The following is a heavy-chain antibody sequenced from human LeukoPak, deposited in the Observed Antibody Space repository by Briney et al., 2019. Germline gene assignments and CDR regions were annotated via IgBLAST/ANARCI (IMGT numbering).Heavy chain of an antibody. Sequence: ASVKVSCKTSVYTFTTYHINWVRQATGQGLEGLGLMNPYSGDTGYAQKFQGRLSITSDSSISTAYMELSSLRSDDTAVYFCARTTSLTASGYDYWGQGTLVTVSS. J-gene: IGHJ4*02. D-gene: IGHD4-17*01. CDR3: ARTTSLTASGYDY. CDR2: MNPYSGDT. V-gene: IGHV1-8*03. CDR1: VYTFTTYH.